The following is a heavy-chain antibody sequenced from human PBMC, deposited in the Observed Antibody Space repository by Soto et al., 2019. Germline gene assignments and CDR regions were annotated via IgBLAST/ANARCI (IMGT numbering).Heavy chain of an antibody. V-gene: IGHV1-69*13. Sequence: SVKVSCKASGGTFSSYAISWVRQAPGQGLEWMGGIIPIFGTANYTQKFQGRVTITADESTSTAYMELSSPRSEDTAVYYCARRGTVVTDYYYYGMDVWGQGTTVTVSS. D-gene: IGHD2-15*01. CDR1: GGTFSSYA. CDR2: IIPIFGTA. J-gene: IGHJ6*02. CDR3: ARRGTVVTDYYYYGMDV.